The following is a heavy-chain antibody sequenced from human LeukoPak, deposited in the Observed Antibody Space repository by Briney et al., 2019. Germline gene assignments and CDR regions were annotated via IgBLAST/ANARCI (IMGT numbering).Heavy chain of an antibody. J-gene: IGHJ1*01. Sequence: GGSLRLSCGPSGFLSGMAWMSRVRQPPGKGRGWVGRIRSKTDGGTTDYAAPVKGRFTISRGDSKNTLYLQMNSLKTEDTAVYYCAHFGSAEYFQDWGQGTLVTVSS. V-gene: IGHV3-15*01. CDR1: GFLSGMAW. CDR2: IRSKTDGGTT. CDR3: AHFGSAEYFQD. D-gene: IGHD3-10*01.